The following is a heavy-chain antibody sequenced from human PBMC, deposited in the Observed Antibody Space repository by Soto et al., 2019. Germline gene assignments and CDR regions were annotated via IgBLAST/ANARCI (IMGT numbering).Heavy chain of an antibody. CDR1: GFTFSSYE. Sequence: GGSLRLSCAASGFTFSSYEMNWVRQAPGKGLEWISYIDYSDETIYYADSVKGRFTISRDNAKNSLYLQMNSLRAEDTAVYYCASPWGSFDYWGQGTLVTVSS. D-gene: IGHD7-27*01. CDR3: ASPWGSFDY. CDR2: IDYSDETI. J-gene: IGHJ4*02. V-gene: IGHV3-48*03.